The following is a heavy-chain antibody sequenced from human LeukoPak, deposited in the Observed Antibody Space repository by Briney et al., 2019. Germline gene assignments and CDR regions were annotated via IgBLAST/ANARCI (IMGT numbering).Heavy chain of an antibody. CDR3: ARDGDWGRYDH. CDR2: ISGSGGST. CDR1: GFTFSSYA. D-gene: IGHD7-27*01. Sequence: PGGSLRLSCAASGFTFSSYAMSWVRQAPGKGLEWVSVISGSGGSTYYADSVKGRFTISRDNSRNTVYLQMNSLRAEDTAVYYCARDGDWGRYDHWGQGTLVIVSS. V-gene: IGHV3-23*01. J-gene: IGHJ4*02.